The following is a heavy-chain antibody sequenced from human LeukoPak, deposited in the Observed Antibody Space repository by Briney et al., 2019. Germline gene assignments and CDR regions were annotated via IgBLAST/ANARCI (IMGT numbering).Heavy chain of an antibody. V-gene: IGHV3-74*01. CDR3: ARPGSAPYFF. D-gene: IGHD1-14*01. CDR1: RFTFSSYW. Sequence: GGSLRHSCVSSRFTFSSYWMHWVRQPPPKGRVWVSHINSYGKSTNYADSVKGRFTISRDNAKKTLNLKVSSLRDEDTAVYYWARPGSAPYFFWGQGTLVAVSS. J-gene: IGHJ4*02. CDR2: INSYGKST.